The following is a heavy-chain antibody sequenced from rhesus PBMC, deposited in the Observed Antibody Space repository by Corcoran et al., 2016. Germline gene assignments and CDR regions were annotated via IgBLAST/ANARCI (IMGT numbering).Heavy chain of an antibody. CDR2: NNSGGGST. J-gene: IGHJ6*01. CDR3: AIITAYSSWSGGLDS. V-gene: IGHV3S5*01. D-gene: IGHD6-13*01. CDR1: GFTFSCSG. Sequence: EVQLVETGGGLVQPGGSLNLSCAASGFTFSCSGMRLVRQAPGKGLEWVSANNSGGGSTYYADSVKGRFTISRDNAKNTLSLQMNSLRAEDTAVYYCAIITAYSSWSGGLDSWGQGVVVTVSS.